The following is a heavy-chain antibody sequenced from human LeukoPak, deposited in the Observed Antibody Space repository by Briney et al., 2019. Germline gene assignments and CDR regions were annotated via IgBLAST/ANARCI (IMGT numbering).Heavy chain of an antibody. CDR2: VNPNSGST. D-gene: IGHD2/OR15-2a*01. J-gene: IGHJ3*02. V-gene: IGHV1-2*02. CDR3: ARGVIVVNDAFDI. Sequence: ASVKVSCETSGYTFSSYYVHWVRQAPGQGLEWMGWVNPNSGSTYYAQKFEGRITMTSDTSISTVFMELSSLRSDETATYYCARGVIVVNDAFDIWGQGTMVTVSS. CDR1: GYTFSSYY.